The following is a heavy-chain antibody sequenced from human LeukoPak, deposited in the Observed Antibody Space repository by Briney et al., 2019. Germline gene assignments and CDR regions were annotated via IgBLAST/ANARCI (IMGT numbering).Heavy chain of an antibody. CDR3: ARNVYRTFDS. CDR2: IKQDGSEK. D-gene: IGHD1-14*01. J-gene: IGHJ4*02. V-gene: IGHV3-7*01. Sequence: PGGSLRLSCAASGFTFSTYWMSWVRQAPGKALEWVANIKQDGSEKYYVDSVKDRFTISRDNAKNSLYLQMNSLRVEDTAVYYCARNVYRTFDSWDQGTLVTVSS. CDR1: GFTFSTYW.